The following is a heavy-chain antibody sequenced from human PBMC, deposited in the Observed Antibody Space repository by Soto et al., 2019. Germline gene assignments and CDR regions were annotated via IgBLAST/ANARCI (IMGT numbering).Heavy chain of an antibody. CDR2: IYPGDSDT. Sequence: PGEFLKISCKGSGYSFTSYWMGWVRQMPGKGLEWMGIIYPGDSDTRYSPSFQGQVTISADKSISTAYLQWSSLKASDTAMYYCARHSQLFKLRKPYYYYYYMDVWGKGTTVTVSS. V-gene: IGHV5-51*01. CDR1: GYSFTSYW. J-gene: IGHJ6*03. D-gene: IGHD3-10*01. CDR3: ARHSQLFKLRKPYYYYYYMDV.